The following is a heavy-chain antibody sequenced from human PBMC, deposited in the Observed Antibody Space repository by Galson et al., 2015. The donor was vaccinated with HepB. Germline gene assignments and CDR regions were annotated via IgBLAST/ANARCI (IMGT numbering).Heavy chain of an antibody. D-gene: IGHD2-2*01. J-gene: IGHJ3*02. CDR1: GYTFTSYY. V-gene: IGHV1-46*01. Sequence: SVKVSCKASGYTFTSYYMHWVRQAPGQGLEWMGIINPSGGSTSYAQKFQGRVTMTRDTSTSTVYMELSSLRSEDTAVYYCARDPIVVVPASGQSDAFDIWGQGTMVTVSS. CDR3: ARDPIVVVPASGQSDAFDI. CDR2: INPSGGST.